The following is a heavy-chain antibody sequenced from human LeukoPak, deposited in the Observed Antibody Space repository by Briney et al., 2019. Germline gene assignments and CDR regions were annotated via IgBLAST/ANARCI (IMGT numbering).Heavy chain of an antibody. J-gene: IGHJ3*02. CDR3: ASGDYYDSSGYYEGHAFDI. CDR2: ISPDGSST. D-gene: IGHD3-22*01. CDR1: GFTFSSYW. V-gene: IGHV3-74*01. Sequence: TGGSLRLSCAASGFTFSSYWMHWVRQAPGKGLVWVSRISPDGSSTIYADSVKGRFAISRDNAKNSLYLQMNSLRAEDTAVYYCASGDYYDSSGYYEGHAFDIWGQGTMVTVSS.